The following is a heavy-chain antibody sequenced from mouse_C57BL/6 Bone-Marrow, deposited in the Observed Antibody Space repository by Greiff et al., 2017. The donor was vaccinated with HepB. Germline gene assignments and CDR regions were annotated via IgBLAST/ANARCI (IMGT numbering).Heavy chain of an antibody. CDR3: ARGYYGSSPYWYFDV. CDR1: GFTFSDYG. D-gene: IGHD1-1*01. V-gene: IGHV5-17*01. CDR2: ISSGSSTI. Sequence: EVQRVESGGGLVKPGGSLKLSCAASGFTFSDYGMHWVRQAPEKGLEWVAYISSGSSTIYYADTVKGRFTISRDNAKSTLFLQMTSLRSEDTAMYYCARGYYGSSPYWYFDVWGTGTTVTVSS. J-gene: IGHJ1*03.